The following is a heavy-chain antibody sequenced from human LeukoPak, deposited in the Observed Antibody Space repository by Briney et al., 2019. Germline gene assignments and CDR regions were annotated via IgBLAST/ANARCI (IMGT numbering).Heavy chain of an antibody. CDR1: GFTDSGLTFSSDW. J-gene: IGHJ4*02. CDR3: ASSPNWNEAEYYFEH. V-gene: IGHV3-7*01. D-gene: IGHD1-1*01. CDR2: INKDTIKK. Sequence: GGSLRLSCAGSGFTDSGLTFSSDWMSWVRQPPGEGLEWVANINKDTIKKYYLDSVKGRFTIYRDHAKNSLYLQMNSLRAGDTAVYFCASSPNWNEAEYYFEHWGRGTLVIVAS.